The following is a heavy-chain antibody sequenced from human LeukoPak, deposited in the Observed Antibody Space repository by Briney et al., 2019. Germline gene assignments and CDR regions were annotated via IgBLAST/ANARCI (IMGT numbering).Heavy chain of an antibody. CDR1: GGSISSGGYY. Sequence: PSQTLSLTCTVSGGSISSGGYYWSWIRQHPGKGLEWIGYIYYSGSTYYNPSLKSRVTISVVTSKNQFSLKLSSVTAADTAVYYCARGWYYYDSSGTAFDIWGQGTMVTVSS. CDR2: IYYSGST. J-gene: IGHJ3*02. V-gene: IGHV4-31*03. CDR3: ARGWYYYDSSGTAFDI. D-gene: IGHD3-22*01.